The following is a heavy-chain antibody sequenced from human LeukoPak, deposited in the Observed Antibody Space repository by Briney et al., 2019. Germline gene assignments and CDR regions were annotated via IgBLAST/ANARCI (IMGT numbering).Heavy chain of an antibody. Sequence: SETLSLTCTVSGGSISSGDYYWSWIRQPPGKGLEWIGYIYYSGSTYYNPSLKSRVTISVDTSKNQFSLKLSSVTAADTAVYYCARARLRSYYGSGSYYNDYWGQGTLVTVSS. J-gene: IGHJ4*02. CDR1: GGSISSGDYY. CDR3: ARARLRSYYGSGSYYNDY. CDR2: IYYSGST. V-gene: IGHV4-30-4*01. D-gene: IGHD3-10*01.